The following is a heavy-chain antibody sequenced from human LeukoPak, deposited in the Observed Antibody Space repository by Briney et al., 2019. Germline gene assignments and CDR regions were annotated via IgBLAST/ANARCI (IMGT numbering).Heavy chain of an antibody. Sequence: GVSLSFYGAASGFTGSSNYMSRLRPAPGKGLEGFSVVYSGGSTYYADSVKGRFTISRDNSKNTLYLQMNSLRAEDTAVYYCARMYSSSSYGMDVWGQGTTVTVSS. V-gene: IGHV3-53*01. CDR1: GFTGSSNY. J-gene: IGHJ6*02. D-gene: IGHD6-6*01. CDR2: VYSGGST. CDR3: ARMYSSSSYGMDV.